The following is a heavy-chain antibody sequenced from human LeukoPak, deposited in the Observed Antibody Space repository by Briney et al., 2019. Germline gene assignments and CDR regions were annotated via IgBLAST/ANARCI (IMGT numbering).Heavy chain of an antibody. CDR3: AKGGWFGQSPSDVFHM. CDR1: GFTFSSYA. Sequence: GGSLRLSCAASGFTFSSYAMSWVRQAPGKGLEWISGVSVSGATTNHADSVKGRFSISRDNSKNTLYLQMKSLRVEDTAVYYCAKGGWFGQSPSDVFHMWGQGAMVTVSS. V-gene: IGHV3-23*01. D-gene: IGHD3-10*01. CDR2: VSVSGATT. J-gene: IGHJ3*02.